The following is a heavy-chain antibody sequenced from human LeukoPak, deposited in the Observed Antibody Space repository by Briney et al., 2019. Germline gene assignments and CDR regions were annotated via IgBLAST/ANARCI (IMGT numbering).Heavy chain of an antibody. Sequence: GGSLRLSCSASGFTFSSYAMHWVRQAPGKGLEYVSAISSNGGSTYYADSVKGRFTISRDNSKNTLYLQMSSLRAEDTAVYYCVKAVGWAPIWFDPWGQGTLVTVSS. J-gene: IGHJ5*02. CDR3: VKAVGWAPIWFDP. CDR1: GFTFSSYA. V-gene: IGHV3-64D*06. D-gene: IGHD6-19*01. CDR2: ISSNGGST.